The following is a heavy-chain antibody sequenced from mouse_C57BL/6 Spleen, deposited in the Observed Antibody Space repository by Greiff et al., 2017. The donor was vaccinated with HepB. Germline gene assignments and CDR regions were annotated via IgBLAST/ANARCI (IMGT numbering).Heavy chain of an antibody. D-gene: IGHD2-4*01. Sequence: QVQLKQSGAELARPGASVKLSCKASGYTFTSYGISWVKQRTGQGLEWIGEIYPRSGNTYYNEKFKGKATLTADKSSSTAYMELRSLTSEDSAVYFCADHYDYDGFAYWGQGTLVTVSA. CDR2: IYPRSGNT. CDR3: ADHYDYDGFAY. V-gene: IGHV1-81*01. J-gene: IGHJ3*01. CDR1: GYTFTSYG.